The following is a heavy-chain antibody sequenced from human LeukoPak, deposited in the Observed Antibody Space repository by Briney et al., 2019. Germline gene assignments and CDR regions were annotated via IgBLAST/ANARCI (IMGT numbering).Heavy chain of an antibody. CDR2: VSYDGSNK. D-gene: IGHD6-19*01. CDR3: AKSRSGWHPV. CDR1: GFTFGSYA. V-gene: IGHV3-30*18. Sequence: GGSLRLSCETSGFTFGSYAMHWVRQAPGKGPEWVAVVSYDGSNKYYADSVKDRFTISRDNSKNTLYLQIHSLRAEDTAVYYCAKSRSGWHPVWGQGTMVTVSS. J-gene: IGHJ3*01.